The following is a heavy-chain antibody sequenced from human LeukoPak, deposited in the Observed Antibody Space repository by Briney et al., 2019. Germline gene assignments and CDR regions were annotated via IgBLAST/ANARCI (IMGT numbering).Heavy chain of an antibody. CDR2: IKSKTDGGTT. V-gene: IGHV3-15*01. CDR3: AKDSIQTTVTHVDY. J-gene: IGHJ4*02. Sequence: GGSLRLSCAASGFTFSNAWMSWVRQAPGKGLEWVGRIKSKTDGGTTDYAAPVKGRFTISRDNSKNTLYLQMNSLRAEDTAVYYCAKDSIQTTVTHVDYWGQGTLVTVSS. D-gene: IGHD4-17*01. CDR1: GFTFSNAW.